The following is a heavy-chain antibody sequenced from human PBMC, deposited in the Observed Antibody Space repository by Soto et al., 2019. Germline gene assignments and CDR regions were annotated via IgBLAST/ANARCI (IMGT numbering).Heavy chain of an antibody. D-gene: IGHD2-2*01. Sequence: QVQLQESGPGLVKPSQTLSLTCTVSGGSITSSGYYWSWIRQHPGEGLEWIGFTSNSGNTSYNPSLKSRVTISVDTSSNQFSLNLKPVTAAETAVYYCARGGGSTKVDYWGQGTLVTVSP. CDR1: GGSITSSGYY. CDR3: ARGGGSTKVDY. CDR2: TSNSGNT. V-gene: IGHV4-31*03. J-gene: IGHJ4*02.